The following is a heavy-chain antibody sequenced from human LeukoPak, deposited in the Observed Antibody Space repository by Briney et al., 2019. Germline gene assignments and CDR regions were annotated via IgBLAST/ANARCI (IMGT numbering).Heavy chain of an antibody. CDR1: GGSINTQSYY. V-gene: IGHV4-39*02. CDR3: ARLTLSSYWFDP. CDR2: NFYTGTT. Sequence: SETLSLTCTVSGGSINTQSYYWVWIRQPPGKGLEWVGSNFYTGTTFHNPALESRVALSVDRSKNHFSLRLNALTAADTAVYYCARLTLSSYWFDPWGQGTLVIVSS. J-gene: IGHJ5*02. D-gene: IGHD2-15*01.